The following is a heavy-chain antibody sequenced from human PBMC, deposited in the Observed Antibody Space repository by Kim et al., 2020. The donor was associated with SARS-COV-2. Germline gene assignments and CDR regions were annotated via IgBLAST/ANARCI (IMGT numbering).Heavy chain of an antibody. CDR2: IPGNGVAT. CDR1: GFTFSTYA. V-gene: IGHV3-23*01. D-gene: IGHD6-13*01. J-gene: IGHJ4*02. CDR3: AKTGQLDY. Sequence: GGSLRLSCAASGFTFSTYAMSWVRQAPRRGLEWISTIPGNGVATYYVDSVRGRFTISRDNSKNTLFLQMNSLRAEDTALYYCAKTGQLDYWGQGTLVTVS.